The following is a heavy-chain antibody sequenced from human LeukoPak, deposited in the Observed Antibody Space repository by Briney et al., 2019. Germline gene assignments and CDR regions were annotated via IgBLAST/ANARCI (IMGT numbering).Heavy chain of an antibody. CDR2: IIPIFGTA. D-gene: IGHD2-2*01. CDR1: GYTFTSYA. Sequence: SVKVSCKASGYTFTSYAISWVRQAPGQGLEWMGGIIPIFGTANYAQKFQGRVTITADESTSTAYMELSSLRSEDTAVYYCARGSNIVVVPAALGARDWFDPWGQGTLVTVSS. CDR3: ARGSNIVVVPAALGARDWFDP. J-gene: IGHJ5*02. V-gene: IGHV1-69*13.